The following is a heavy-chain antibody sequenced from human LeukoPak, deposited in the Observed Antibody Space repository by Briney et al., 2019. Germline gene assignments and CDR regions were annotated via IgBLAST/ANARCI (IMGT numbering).Heavy chain of an antibody. CDR2: IHYSGGA. CDR1: GGSISSYY. CDR3: ARAEGAASHV. D-gene: IGHD3-16*01. Sequence: SETLSLTCTVSGGSISSYYWGWIRQPPGKGLEWIGHIHYSGGADYNPSLKSRVSMSLDTSKNRFSLRLTSVTAADTGVYFCARAEGAASHVWGQGTMVSVSS. V-gene: IGHV4-59*12. J-gene: IGHJ3*01.